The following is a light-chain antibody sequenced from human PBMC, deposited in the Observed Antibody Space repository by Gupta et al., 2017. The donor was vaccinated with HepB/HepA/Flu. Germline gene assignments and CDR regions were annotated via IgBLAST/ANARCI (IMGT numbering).Light chain of an antibody. CDR1: NFGTKG. CDR2: DAS. Sequence: SYVLTQPPSVSVAPGETARIPCGGNNFGTKGVHWYQQKPGQAPVLVVSDASVRPGIPERFSGANSGNTATLAINRVEAGDEADYYCQGWNTDSETPMIFGGGTTLTVL. CDR3: QGWNTDSETPMI. V-gene: IGLV3-21*02. J-gene: IGLJ2*01.